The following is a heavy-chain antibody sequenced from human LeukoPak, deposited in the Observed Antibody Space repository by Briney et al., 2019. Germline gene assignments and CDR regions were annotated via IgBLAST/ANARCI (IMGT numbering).Heavy chain of an antibody. CDR1: GFAFSRYS. CDR2: ITGKSSYI. CDR3: AKDSKGSFDAFDI. V-gene: IGHV3-21*04. D-gene: IGHD6-13*01. Sequence: GGSLRLSCAASGFAFSRYSLNWVRQAPGKRLEWVASITGKSSYIYYADSVKGRFTISRDNAKNSLYLQMNSLRAEDTALYYCAKDSKGSFDAFDIWGQGTMVTVSS. J-gene: IGHJ3*02.